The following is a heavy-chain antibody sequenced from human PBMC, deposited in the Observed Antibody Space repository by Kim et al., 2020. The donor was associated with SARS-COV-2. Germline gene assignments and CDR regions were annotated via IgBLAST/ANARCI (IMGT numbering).Heavy chain of an antibody. Sequence: IYYADAGKGRVTISRDNAKKPLYLQMNSLRAEETAVYYCARDMAVAGTRWGQGTLVTVS. D-gene: IGHD6-19*01. CDR3: ARDMAVAGTR. CDR2: I. V-gene: IGHV3-21*01. J-gene: IGHJ4*02.